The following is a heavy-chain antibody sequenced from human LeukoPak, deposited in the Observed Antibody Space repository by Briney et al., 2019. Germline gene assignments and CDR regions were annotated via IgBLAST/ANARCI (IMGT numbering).Heavy chain of an antibody. J-gene: IGHJ4*02. CDR1: GGSISSYY. Sequence: SETLSLTCTVSGGSISSYYWSWIRQPAGKGLEWVGRIYSTGSTNYNPSLRSRVTMSVDTSKNQFSLRLRSVTAADTAVYYCARQIASAGTAGFDFWGQGALVTVSS. D-gene: IGHD6-13*01. CDR2: IYSTGST. CDR3: ARQIASAGTAGFDF. V-gene: IGHV4-4*07.